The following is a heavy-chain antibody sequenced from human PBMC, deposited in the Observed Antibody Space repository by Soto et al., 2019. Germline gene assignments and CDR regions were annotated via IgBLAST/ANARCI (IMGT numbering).Heavy chain of an antibody. CDR2: IHHSGRT. CDR1: GDSVSSGGYS. J-gene: IGHJ4*02. D-gene: IGHD3-22*01. Sequence: QLQLQESGSGLVKPSQTLSLTCAVSGDSVSSGGYSWSWIRQPPGKGLEWIGYIHHSGRTYYNPSLKRRVTISVDRPKNQFSLNLSSVTAADTAVYYCARRDHDSRGYYHFDYWGQGALVTVSS. CDR3: ARRDHDSRGYYHFDY. V-gene: IGHV4-30-2*01.